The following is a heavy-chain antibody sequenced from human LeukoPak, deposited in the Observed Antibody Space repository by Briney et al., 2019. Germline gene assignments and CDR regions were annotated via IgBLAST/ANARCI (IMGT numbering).Heavy chain of an antibody. CDR2: IKEDGSAK. V-gene: IGHV3-7*04. Sequence: PGGSLRLSCTASGFTFSRYWMTWVRRAPGKGLEWVANIKEDGSAKYYVDSMKGRFTISRDNAKNSLYLRINSLRAEDTAVYYCARDSPGYGGYSYWGQGTLVTVSS. D-gene: IGHD5-12*01. J-gene: IGHJ4*02. CDR3: ARDSPGYGGYSY. CDR1: GFTFSRYW.